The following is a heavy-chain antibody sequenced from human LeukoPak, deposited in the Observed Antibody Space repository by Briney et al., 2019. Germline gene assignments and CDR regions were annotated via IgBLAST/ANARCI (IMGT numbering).Heavy chain of an antibody. CDR1: GGSISSSSYY. Sequence: PSETLSLTCTVSGGSISSSSYYWGWIRQPPGKGLEWIGSIYYSGSTYYNPSLKSRVTISVDTSKNQFSLKLSSVTAADTAVYYCARGHGGWTPPSRLDYYDSSGYYFQPTIKFDYWGQGTLVTVSS. J-gene: IGHJ4*02. D-gene: IGHD3-22*01. CDR2: IYYSGST. V-gene: IGHV4-39*07. CDR3: ARGHGGWTPPSRLDYYDSSGYYFQPTIKFDY.